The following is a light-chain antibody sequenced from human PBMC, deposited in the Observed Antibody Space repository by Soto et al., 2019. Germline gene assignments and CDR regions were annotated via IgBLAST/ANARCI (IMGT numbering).Light chain of an antibody. CDR3: SSYTSSTPYV. V-gene: IGLV2-14*01. Sequence: QSALTQPASVSGSPGQSITISCTGTSSDVGGYNYVSWYQQHPGNAPKLMIYDVSNRHSGVSNRYSDYKSGNTASLTISGLQAEDEADYYCSSYTSSTPYVFGTGTKLTVL. J-gene: IGLJ1*01. CDR2: DVS. CDR1: SSDVGGYNY.